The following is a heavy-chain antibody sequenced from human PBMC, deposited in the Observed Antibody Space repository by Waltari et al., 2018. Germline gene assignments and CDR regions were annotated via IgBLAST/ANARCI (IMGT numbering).Heavy chain of an antibody. V-gene: IGHV3-48*03. Sequence: EVQLVESGGGLVQPGGSLRLSCAASGFTFSSYEMNWVRQAPGKGLEWVSYISSSGSTICYADSVKGRFTISRDNAKNSLYLQMNSLRAEDTAVYYCARAYEYSSTNFDYWGQGTLVTVSS. CDR1: GFTFSSYE. CDR2: ISSSGSTI. J-gene: IGHJ4*02. CDR3: ARAYEYSSTNFDY. D-gene: IGHD6-6*01.